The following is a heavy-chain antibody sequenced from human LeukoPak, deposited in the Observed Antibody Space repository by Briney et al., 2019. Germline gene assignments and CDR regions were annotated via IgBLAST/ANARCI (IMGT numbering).Heavy chain of an antibody. J-gene: IGHJ6*03. CDR2: IYYSGST. D-gene: IGHD3-3*01. CDR1: GGSISSYY. V-gene: IGHV4-59*01. Sequence: SETLSLTCTVSGGSISSYYWSWIRQPPGKGLEWIGYIYYSGSTNYNPSLKSRVTISVDTSKNQFSLKLSSVTAADTAVYYCARGRYDFWSGCSSSYMDVWGKGTRSPSP. CDR3: ARGRYDFWSGCSSSYMDV.